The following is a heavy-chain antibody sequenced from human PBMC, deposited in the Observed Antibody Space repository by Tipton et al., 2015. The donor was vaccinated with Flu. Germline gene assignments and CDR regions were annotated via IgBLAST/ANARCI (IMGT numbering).Heavy chain of an antibody. D-gene: IGHD4-11*01. CDR2: IYTSGST. V-gene: IGHV4-61*02. CDR3: ARRDYSNYVSDPKNWFDP. Sequence: TLSLTCTVSGGSISSGPYFWSWVRQPAGKGLEWIGRIYTSGSTHYNPSLKSRATISVDTSKNQFSLKLSSVTAADTAVYFCARRDYSNYVSDPKNWFDPWGQGILVTVSS. J-gene: IGHJ5*02. CDR1: GGSISSGPYF.